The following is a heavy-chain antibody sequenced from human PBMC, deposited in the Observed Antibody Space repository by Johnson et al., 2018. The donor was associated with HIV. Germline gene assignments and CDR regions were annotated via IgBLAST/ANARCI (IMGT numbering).Heavy chain of an antibody. D-gene: IGHD3-10*01. J-gene: IGHJ3*01. CDR3: ARVGFSVGFDV. V-gene: IGHV3-7*03. CDR1: GFTFSSYA. CDR2: IKDDGSEK. Sequence: VQLVESGGGVVQPGRSLRLSCAASGFTFSSYAMHWVRQAPGKGLEWVANIKDDGSEKYYVDSLKGRFTISRDNSKNTLYLQMNNLRGEDTGIYHCARVGFSVGFDVWGQGTMVSFSS.